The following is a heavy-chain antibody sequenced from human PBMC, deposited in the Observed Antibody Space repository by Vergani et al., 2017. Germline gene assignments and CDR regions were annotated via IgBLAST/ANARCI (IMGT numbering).Heavy chain of an antibody. D-gene: IGHD6-13*01. CDR3: TRISLSGYSSSWYPGYYYYGMDV. J-gene: IGHJ6*02. CDR2: ISGSGGST. Sequence: EVQLLESGGGLVQPGGSLRLSCAASGFTFSSYAMSWVRQAPGKGLEWVSAISGSGGSTYYADSVKGRFTISRDNSKNTLYLQMNSLIAEDTAVYYCTRISLSGYSSSWYPGYYYYGMDVWGQGTTVTVSS. CDR1: GFTFSSYA. V-gene: IGHV3-23*01.